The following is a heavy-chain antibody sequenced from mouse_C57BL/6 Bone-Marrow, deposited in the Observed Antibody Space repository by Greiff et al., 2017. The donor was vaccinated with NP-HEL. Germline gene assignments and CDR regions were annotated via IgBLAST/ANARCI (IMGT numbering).Heavy chain of an antibody. V-gene: IGHV14-4*01. D-gene: IGHD1-1*01. CDR3: TTGSSSPYAMDY. J-gene: IGHJ4*01. Sequence: VQLQQSGAELVRPGASVKLSCTVSGFNIKDDYMHWVKQRPEQGLEWIGWIDPENGDTEYASKFPGKATITADTSSNTAYLQHSSLTSEETAVYYFTTGSSSPYAMDYWGQGTSVTVSS. CDR1: GFNIKDDY. CDR2: IDPENGDT.